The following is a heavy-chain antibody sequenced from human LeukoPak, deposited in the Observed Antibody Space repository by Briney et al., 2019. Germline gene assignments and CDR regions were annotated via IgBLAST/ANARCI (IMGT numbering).Heavy chain of an antibody. J-gene: IGHJ4*02. D-gene: IGHD6-13*01. Sequence: GASVKVSCKASGYSFTSYYMNWVRQAPGQGLEWMGIINASGGSTSYAQKFQGRLTMTRDTSTRTVYMELSSLRSEDTAVYYCAKEDTEQQLVPLFDYWGQGTLVTVSS. V-gene: IGHV1-46*01. CDR3: AKEDTEQQLVPLFDY. CDR2: INASGGST. CDR1: GYSFTSYY.